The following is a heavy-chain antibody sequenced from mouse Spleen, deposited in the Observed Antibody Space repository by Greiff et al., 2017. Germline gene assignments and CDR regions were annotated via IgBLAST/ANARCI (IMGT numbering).Heavy chain of an antibody. CDR1: GFTFSSYA. CDR3: ARDGYYVTWFAY. J-gene: IGHJ3*01. V-gene: IGHV5-6-3*01. D-gene: IGHD2-3*01. CDR2: INSNGGST. Sequence: EVQLVESGGGLVKPGGSLKLSCAASGFTFSSYAMSWVRQTPEKRLEWVAAINSNGGSTYYPDTVKDRFTISRDNAKNTLYLQMSSLRSEDTALYYCARDGYYVTWFAYWGQGTLVTVSA.